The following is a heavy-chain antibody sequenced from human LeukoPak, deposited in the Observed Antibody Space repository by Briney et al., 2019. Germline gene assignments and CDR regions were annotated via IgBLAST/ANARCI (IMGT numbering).Heavy chain of an antibody. CDR2: ISGSGGST. CDR3: AKDIRAAAGVYYFDY. V-gene: IGHV3-23*01. CDR1: GFTFSSYG. J-gene: IGHJ4*02. D-gene: IGHD6-13*01. Sequence: GGSLRLSCAASGFTFSSYGMSWVRQAPGKGLEWVSAISGSGGSTYYADSVKGRFTISRDNSKNTLYLQMNSLRAEDTAVYYCAKDIRAAAGVYYFDYWGQGTLVTVSS.